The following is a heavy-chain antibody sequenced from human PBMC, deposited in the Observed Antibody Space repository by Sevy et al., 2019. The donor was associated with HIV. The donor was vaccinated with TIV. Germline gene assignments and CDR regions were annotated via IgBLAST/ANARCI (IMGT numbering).Heavy chain of an antibody. CDR1: GGTFSSYA. Sequence: ASVKVSCKASGGTFSSYAISWVRQAPGQGLEWMGGIIPIFGTANYAQTFQGRVTITADESTSTAYMELSSLRSEDTAVYYSASRAGPKRGLFEYFQHWGQGTLVTVSS. CDR3: ASRAGPKRGLFEYFQH. J-gene: IGHJ1*01. D-gene: IGHD3-10*01. CDR2: IIPIFGTA. V-gene: IGHV1-69*13.